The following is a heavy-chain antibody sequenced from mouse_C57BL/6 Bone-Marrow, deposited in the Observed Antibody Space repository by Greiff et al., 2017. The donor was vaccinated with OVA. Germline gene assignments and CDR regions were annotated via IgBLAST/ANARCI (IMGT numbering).Heavy chain of an antibody. CDR1: GYAFSSSW. CDR3: ARNYDVYYGYFDY. V-gene: IGHV1-82*01. D-gene: IGHD2-3*01. Sequence: QVQLQQSGPELVKPGASVKISCKASGYAFSSSWMNWVKQRPGKGLEWIGRIYPGDGDTNYNGKFKGKATLTADKSSSTAYMQLSSLTSEDSAVYFCARNYDVYYGYFDYWGQGTTLTVSS. CDR2: IYPGDGDT. J-gene: IGHJ2*01.